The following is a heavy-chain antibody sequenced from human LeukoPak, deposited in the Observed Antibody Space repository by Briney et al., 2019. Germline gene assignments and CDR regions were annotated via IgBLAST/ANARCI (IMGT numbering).Heavy chain of an antibody. CDR1: GFTFSSYA. CDR3: AKIYGSGSYHNSQGAFDI. V-gene: IGHV3-23*01. Sequence: GGSLRLSCAASGFTFSSYAMSWVRQAPGKGLEWVSAISGSGGSTYYADSVKGRFTISRDNSKNTLYLQMISLRAEDTAVYYCAKIYGSGSYHNSQGAFDIWGQGTMVTVSS. D-gene: IGHD3-10*01. J-gene: IGHJ3*02. CDR2: ISGSGGST.